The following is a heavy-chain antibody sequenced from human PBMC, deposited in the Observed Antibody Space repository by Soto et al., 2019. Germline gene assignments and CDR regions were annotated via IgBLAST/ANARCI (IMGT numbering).Heavy chain of an antibody. J-gene: IGHJ6*02. V-gene: IGHV4-39*01. CDR3: ASFGILTGYYKGSTGYYYYGMDV. CDR2: IYYSGGT. D-gene: IGHD3-9*01. CDR1: GGSISSSSYY. Sequence: SETLSLTCTVSGGSISSSSYYWGWIRQPPGKGLEWIGSIYYSGGTYYNPSLKSRGTISVDTSKNQFSLKLSSVTAADTAVYYCASFGILTGYYKGSTGYYYYGMDVWGQGTTVTVS.